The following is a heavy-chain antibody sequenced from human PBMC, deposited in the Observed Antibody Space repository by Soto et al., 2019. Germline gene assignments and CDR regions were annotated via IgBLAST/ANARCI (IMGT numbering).Heavy chain of an antibody. CDR3: AKGIGREFFRVVIFPLDY. CDR1: GFTFSSYG. Sequence: QVQLVESGGGVVQPGRSLRLSCAASGFTFSSYGMHWVRQASGKGLEWVAVISYDGSNKYYADSVKGRFTISRDNSKNTLYLQMNSLRAEDTAVYYCAKGIGREFFRVVIFPLDYWGQGTLVTVSS. V-gene: IGHV3-30*18. J-gene: IGHJ4*02. D-gene: IGHD3-3*01. CDR2: ISYDGSNK.